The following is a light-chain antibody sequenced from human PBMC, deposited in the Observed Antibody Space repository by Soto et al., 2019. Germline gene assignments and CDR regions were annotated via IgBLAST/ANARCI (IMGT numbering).Light chain of an antibody. J-gene: IGKJ5*01. V-gene: IGKV1-39*01. CDR1: QGISTF. CDR2: AAS. Sequence: DIQMTQAPSSLSTSVGDRVTITCRASQGISTFLNWYQAPPGKAPRLLIYAASRLQSGVPARVSGSGVETDVTLTITSLQPEEFATDHGQPSYSIPIPFGQGTRLEIK. CDR3: QPSYSIPIP.